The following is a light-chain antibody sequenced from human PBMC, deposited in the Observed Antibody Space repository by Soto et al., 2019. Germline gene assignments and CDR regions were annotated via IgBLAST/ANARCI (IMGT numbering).Light chain of an antibody. CDR3: SSYTSTSTLL. CDR1: SSDVGGYNY. V-gene: IGLV2-14*03. CDR2: DVN. Sequence: QSALTQPASVSGSPGQSITISCTGTSSDVGGYNYVSWYQQHPGKVPELMIYDVNSRPSGISNRFSGSKSGNTASLTISGLQAEDEADYYCSSYTSTSTLLFGGGTKVTVL. J-gene: IGLJ2*01.